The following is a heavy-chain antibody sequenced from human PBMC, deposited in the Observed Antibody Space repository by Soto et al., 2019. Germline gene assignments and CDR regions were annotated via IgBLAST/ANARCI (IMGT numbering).Heavy chain of an antibody. V-gene: IGHV4-61*08. CDR2: IAYSGDT. D-gene: IGHD3-9*01. Sequence: SETLSLTCAVSGGYITGADSYWFWIRKPPGKGLEWIGYIAYSGDTYYNPSLKSRVTISLDTSKNQFSLQLNSVTTADTAVYSCASMNILAGHAFDFWGQGIMVTVSS. CDR3: ASMNILAGHAFDF. J-gene: IGHJ3*01. CDR1: GGYITGADSY.